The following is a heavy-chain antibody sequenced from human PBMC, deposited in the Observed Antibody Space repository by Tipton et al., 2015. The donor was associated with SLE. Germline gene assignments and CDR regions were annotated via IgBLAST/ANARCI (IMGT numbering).Heavy chain of an antibody. CDR3: ARGTSDEFPRGDVFDF. CDR2: ISAFGNQK. V-gene: IGHV3-30*04. Sequence: SLRLSCVGSGFTFSSYAIHWVRQAPGRGLEWLGLISAFGNQKYYAASVKGRISISRDNAEKILFLQMSGLKVEDTAVYYCARGTSDEFPRGDVFDFWGQGTMVRVSS. CDR1: GFTFSSYA. D-gene: IGHD2-21*01. J-gene: IGHJ3*01.